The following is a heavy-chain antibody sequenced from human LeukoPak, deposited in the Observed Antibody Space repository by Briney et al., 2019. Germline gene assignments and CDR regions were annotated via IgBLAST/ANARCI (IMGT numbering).Heavy chain of an antibody. CDR2: ITGNGANT. D-gene: IGHD3-10*01. V-gene: IGHV3-23*01. CDR1: GFTFSSYG. CDR3: ARDRSGSYPNWFDP. Sequence: GGSLRLSCAASGFTFSSYGMSWVRQAPGKGLEWVSAITGNGANTSYADSVKGRFTISRDNSKNTMNLQMNSLRAEDTALYYCARDRSGSYPNWFDPWGQGTLVTVSS. J-gene: IGHJ5*02.